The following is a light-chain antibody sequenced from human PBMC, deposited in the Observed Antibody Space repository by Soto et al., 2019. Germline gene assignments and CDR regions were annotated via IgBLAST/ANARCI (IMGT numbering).Light chain of an antibody. J-gene: IGKJ3*01. CDR1: QDIANR. V-gene: IGKV1-33*01. CDR3: QQYHDPPQVT. Sequence: DIQMTQSPPSLSASVGDRVSMTCQASQDIANRLKWYQQKPGKGPKLLIYDASNLDAGVPSLISASRSGTDFTFATTDLQPEDSATYFCQQYHDPPQVTFGPGKKVD. CDR2: DAS.